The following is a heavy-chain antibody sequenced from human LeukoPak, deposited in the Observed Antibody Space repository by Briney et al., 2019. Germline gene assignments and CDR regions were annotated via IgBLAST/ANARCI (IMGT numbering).Heavy chain of an antibody. D-gene: IGHD4-17*01. CDR2: IYYSGTT. CDR3: ATGYGDFRVEGRYFYS. Sequence: PSETLSLTCTVSGGSISSYYWSWIRQPPGKGLEWIGYIYYSGTTNYNPSLRSRVTISIDTSKKHFFLKLKSVTAADTAVYYCATGYGDFRVEGRYFYSWGQGTLVTVSS. J-gene: IGHJ4*02. V-gene: IGHV4-59*01. CDR1: GGSISSYY.